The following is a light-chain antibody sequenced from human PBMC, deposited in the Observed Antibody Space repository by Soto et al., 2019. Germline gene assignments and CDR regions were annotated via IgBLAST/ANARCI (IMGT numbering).Light chain of an antibody. J-gene: IGLJ1*01. CDR2: EDN. CDR1: SSDVGSYSL. Sequence: QSVLTQPASVSGSPGQSITISCTGTSSDVGSYSLLSWYQQHPGKAPKLIIYEDNKGPSGVSNRFSGPKSGNTASLRISGLQAEDEADYYCYTYAGGGPYLFGTGTKVTVL. CDR3: YTYAGGGPYL. V-gene: IGLV2-23*01.